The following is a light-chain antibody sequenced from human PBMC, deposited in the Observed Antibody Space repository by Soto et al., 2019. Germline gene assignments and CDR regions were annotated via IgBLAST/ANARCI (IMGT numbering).Light chain of an antibody. V-gene: IGLV1-44*01. Sequence: QSVLTQPPSASGTPGQRVTISCSGSNSNIGSNPVHWYQQLPGTAPKLLIHNNNQLPSGVPDRFSGSKSGTSASLAIRGLQSQDEAASYCAAWDDSQNGVLFGGGTKMTVL. J-gene: IGLJ2*01. CDR3: AAWDDSQNGVL. CDR1: NSNIGSNP. CDR2: NNN.